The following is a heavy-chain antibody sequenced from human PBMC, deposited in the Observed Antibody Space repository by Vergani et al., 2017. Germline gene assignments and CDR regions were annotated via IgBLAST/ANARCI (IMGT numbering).Heavy chain of an antibody. D-gene: IGHD3-22*01. V-gene: IGHV3-21*01. CDR2: ISSSSSYI. CDR3: AIGRVPYDSSGYYFDY. J-gene: IGHJ4*02. Sequence: EVQLVESGGGLVKPGGSLRFSCAASGFTFSSYSMNWVRQAPGKGLEWVSSISSSSSYIYYADSVKGRFTISRDNAKNSLYLQMNSLRAEDTAVYYCAIGRVPYDSSGYYFDYWGQGTLVTVSS. CDR1: GFTFSSYS.